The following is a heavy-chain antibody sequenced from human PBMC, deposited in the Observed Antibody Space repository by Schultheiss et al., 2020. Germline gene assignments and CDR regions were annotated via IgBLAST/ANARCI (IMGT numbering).Heavy chain of an antibody. D-gene: IGHD1-26*01. J-gene: IGHJ4*02. CDR3: AKDWSVGATRGGYFDY. CDR1: GFIFRSYG. CDR2: IWYDGSNK. Sequence: GESLKISCAASGFIFRSYGMHWVRQAPGKGLEWVAVIWYDGSNKYYVDSVKGRFTISRDISKNTLYLQMNSLRAEDTAVYYCAKDWSVGATRGGYFDYWGQGTLVTVSS. V-gene: IGHV3-30*02.